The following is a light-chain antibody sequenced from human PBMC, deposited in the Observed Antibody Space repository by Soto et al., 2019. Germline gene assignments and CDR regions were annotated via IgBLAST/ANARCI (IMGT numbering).Light chain of an antibody. CDR3: QQYNNWPLT. CDR2: AAS. J-gene: IGKJ4*01. Sequence: AIRMTQSPSSLSASTGDRVTITCRASQGISSYLAWYQQKPGKAPKLLIYAASTLQSGVPSRFSGSGSGTDFTLTISCLQSEDFAVYYCQQYNNWPLTFGGGTKVGIK. CDR1: QGISSY. V-gene: IGKV1-8*01.